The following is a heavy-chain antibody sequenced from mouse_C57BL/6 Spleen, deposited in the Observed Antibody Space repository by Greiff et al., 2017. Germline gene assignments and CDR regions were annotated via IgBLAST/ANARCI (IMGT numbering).Heavy chain of an antibody. CDR1: GFSFSSYA. D-gene: IGHD1-1*01. Sequence: EVKLMESGEGLVKPGGSLKLSCAASGFSFSSYAMSWVRQTPEKRLEWVAYISSGGDYIYYADTVKGRFTISRDNARNTLYLQMSSLKSEDTAMYYCTRSSPDYYGSSNFDYWGQGTTLTVAS. CDR3: TRSSPDYYGSSNFDY. J-gene: IGHJ2*01. V-gene: IGHV5-9-1*02. CDR2: ISSGGDYI.